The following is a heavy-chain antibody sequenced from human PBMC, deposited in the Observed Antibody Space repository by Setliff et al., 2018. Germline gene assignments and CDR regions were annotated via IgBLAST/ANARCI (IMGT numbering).Heavy chain of an antibody. D-gene: IGHD1-1*01. Sequence: ASVKVSCKASGYTFTTYAIGWMRQAPGQGLEWMGWINTNTGSPNYAQGFTGRFVFSLDTSVNTAHLQISSLTAEDTAVYYCARSPGTDDLYWGQGTLVTVSS. CDR2: INTNTGSP. CDR3: ARSPGTDDLY. CDR1: GYTFTTYA. J-gene: IGHJ4*02. V-gene: IGHV7-4-1*02.